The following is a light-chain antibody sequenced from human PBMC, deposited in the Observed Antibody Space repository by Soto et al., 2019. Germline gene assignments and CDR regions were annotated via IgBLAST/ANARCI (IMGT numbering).Light chain of an antibody. J-gene: IGKJ2*01. CDR2: GAS. V-gene: IGKV3-20*01. Sequence: EIVLTQSPGTLSLSPGERATLSCRASQSINNNYLAWYQQKPGQAPRLLIYGASTSATGIPDRFSGSGSGTDFTLTISRLEPEDFAVYYCQQYGSSPLYTFGQGTKLEIK. CDR1: QSINNNY. CDR3: QQYGSSPLYT.